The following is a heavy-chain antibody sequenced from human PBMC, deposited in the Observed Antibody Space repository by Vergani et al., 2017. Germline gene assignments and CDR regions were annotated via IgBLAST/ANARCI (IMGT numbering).Heavy chain of an antibody. J-gene: IGHJ4*02. D-gene: IGHD3-3*01. V-gene: IGHV4-34*01. CDR3: ARGLGPEWPIGPY. Sequence: QVQLQQWGAGLLKPSETLSLTCGISGGSFSGYCSTWTRQAPGKGLEWIGEVDPTGNVNYNPSLKSRVTISLDTSENQVSLKLISVTAADTAVYYCARGLGPEWPIGPYWGPGTLVTVSS. CDR1: GGSFSGYC. CDR2: VDPTGNV.